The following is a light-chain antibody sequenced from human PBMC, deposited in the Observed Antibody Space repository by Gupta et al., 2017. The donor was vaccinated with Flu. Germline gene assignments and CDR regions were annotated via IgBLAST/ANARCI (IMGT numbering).Light chain of an antibody. Sequence: GTLYLSPGQRATSSCRVMQNVKNNYLAWYQQKQGQPPRLLIYGVSSRFTGFPDRFSGSGSGTEFTLSISRLEPEDFAVYYCLHGSNSPHTFGQGTKVESK. CDR3: LHGSNSPHT. V-gene: IGKV3-20*01. J-gene: IGKJ2*01. CDR2: GVS. CDR1: QNVKNNY.